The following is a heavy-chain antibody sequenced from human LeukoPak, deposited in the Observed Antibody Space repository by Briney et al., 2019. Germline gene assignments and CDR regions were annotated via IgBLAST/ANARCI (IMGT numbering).Heavy chain of an antibody. J-gene: IGHJ2*01. Sequence: SETLSLTCTVSGGSISSGGYYWSWIRQPPGKGLEWIGYIYHSGSTYYNPSLKSRVTISVDRSKNQFSLKLSSVTAADTAVYYCARARIVVAINPFWYFDLWGRGTLVTVSS. D-gene: IGHD3-22*01. CDR2: IYHSGST. V-gene: IGHV4-30-2*01. CDR1: GGSISSGGYY. CDR3: ARARIVVAINPFWYFDL.